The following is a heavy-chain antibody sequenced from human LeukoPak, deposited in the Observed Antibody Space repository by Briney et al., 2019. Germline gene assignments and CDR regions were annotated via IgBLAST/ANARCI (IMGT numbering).Heavy chain of an antibody. J-gene: IGHJ4*02. CDR2: IKQDGIDK. V-gene: IGHV3-7*01. CDR3: ARFSRVQSSF. Sequence: GGSLRLSCVASGFTFSDYWMSWARQAPGKGLEWVANIKQDGIDKQCVDSIKGRFTISRDNAKNTLYLQMDSLRVEDTAIYYCARFSRVQSSFWGQGTLVTVSS. D-gene: IGHD4/OR15-4a*01. CDR1: GFTFSDYW.